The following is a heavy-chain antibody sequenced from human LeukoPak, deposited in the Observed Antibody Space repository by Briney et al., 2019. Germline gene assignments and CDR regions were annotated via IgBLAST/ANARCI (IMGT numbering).Heavy chain of an antibody. CDR3: ARDVAYNAFDY. D-gene: IGHD1-14*01. J-gene: IGHJ4*02. CDR1: GFTFSTSW. CDR2: INPDGSAK. Sequence: GGSLRLSCAASGFTFSTSWMTWVRQAPGKGLEWVANINPDGSAKNYVGFVQGRFTISRDNAKNSVYLQMSSLRAEDTAVYFCARDVAYNAFDYWGQGTRVTVSS. V-gene: IGHV3-7*01.